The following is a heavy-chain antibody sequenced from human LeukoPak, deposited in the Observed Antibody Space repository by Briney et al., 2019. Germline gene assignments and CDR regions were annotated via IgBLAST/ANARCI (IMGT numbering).Heavy chain of an antibody. Sequence: PWGSLRLSCAASGFTFSSYGMHWVRQAPGKGLEWVAVISYDGSNKYYADSVKGRFTISRDNSKNTLYLQMNSLRAEDTAVYYCAKDLWFGELYGMDVWGQGTTVTVSS. J-gene: IGHJ6*02. D-gene: IGHD3-10*01. CDR1: GFTFSSYG. CDR3: AKDLWFGELYGMDV. V-gene: IGHV3-30*18. CDR2: ISYDGSNK.